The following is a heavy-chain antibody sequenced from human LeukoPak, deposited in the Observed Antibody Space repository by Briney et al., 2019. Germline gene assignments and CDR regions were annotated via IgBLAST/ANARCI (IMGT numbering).Heavy chain of an antibody. CDR3: ARGHTAYYDSSGYYYRGLWFDP. CDR1: GGSFSGYY. Sequence: SETLTLTSAVYGGSFSGYYWSWIRQPPGRGLEWIGEINHSGSTNYNPSLKSRVTISVDTSKNQFSLKLSSVTAADTAVYYCARGHTAYYDSSGYYYRGLWFDPWGQGTLVTVSS. CDR2: INHSGST. J-gene: IGHJ5*02. V-gene: IGHV4-34*01. D-gene: IGHD3-22*01.